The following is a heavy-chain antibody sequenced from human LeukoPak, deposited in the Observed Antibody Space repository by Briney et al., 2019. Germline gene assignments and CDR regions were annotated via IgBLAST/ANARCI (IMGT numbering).Heavy chain of an antibody. CDR2: ISSSSSYI. CDR3: ARPSLNSGSYFDY. CDR1: GFTFSSYS. J-gene: IGHJ4*02. V-gene: IGHV3-21*01. D-gene: IGHD1-26*01. Sequence: GGSLRLSCAASGFTFSSYSMNWVRQAPGKGLEGVSSISSSSSYIYYADSVKGRFTISRDNAKKSLYLQMNSLRAENTAVYYCARPSLNSGSYFDYWGQGTLVTVSS.